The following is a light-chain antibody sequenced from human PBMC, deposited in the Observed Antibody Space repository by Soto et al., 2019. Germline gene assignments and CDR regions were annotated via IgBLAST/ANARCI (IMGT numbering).Light chain of an antibody. Sequence: QSALTQPASVSGSPGQSITISCTGTSNDVGAYNYVCWYQQHPGKVPKLLIYEVTNRPSGISSRFSGSKSGNTASLTISGLRAEDEGDYYCASYVRGNTVLFGGGTKLTVL. CDR2: EVT. V-gene: IGLV2-14*01. J-gene: IGLJ2*01. CDR1: SNDVGAYNY. CDR3: ASYVRGNTVL.